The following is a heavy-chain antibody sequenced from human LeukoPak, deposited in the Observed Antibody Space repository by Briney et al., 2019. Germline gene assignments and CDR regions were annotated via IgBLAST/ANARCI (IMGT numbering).Heavy chain of an antibody. CDR2: IWYDGSNK. J-gene: IGHJ4*02. Sequence: GGSLRLSCAASGFTFSSYGMHWVRQAPGKGLEWVGVIWYDGSNKYYADSVKGRFTISRDNSKNTLYLQMNSLRAEDTAVYYCARVAKPGLWFGDYYFDYWGQGTLVTVSS. V-gene: IGHV3-33*01. D-gene: IGHD3-10*01. CDR1: GFTFSSYG. CDR3: ARVAKPGLWFGDYYFDY.